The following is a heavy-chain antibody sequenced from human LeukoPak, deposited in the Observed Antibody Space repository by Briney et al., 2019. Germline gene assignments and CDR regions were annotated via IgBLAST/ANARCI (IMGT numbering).Heavy chain of an antibody. CDR2: MNPNSGNT. V-gene: IGHV1-8*01. D-gene: IGHD6-13*01. J-gene: IGHJ4*02. Sequence: ASVKVSCKASGYTFTSYDINWVRQATGQGLEWMGWMNPNSGNTDYAQKLQGRVTMTTDTSTSTAYMELRSLRSDDTAVYYCARSMGYSSSWDDYWGQGTLVTVSS. CDR3: ARSMGYSSSWDDY. CDR1: GYTFTSYD.